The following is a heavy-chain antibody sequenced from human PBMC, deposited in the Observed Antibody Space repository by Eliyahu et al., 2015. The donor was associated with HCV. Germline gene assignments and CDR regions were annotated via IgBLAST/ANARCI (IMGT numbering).Heavy chain of an antibody. J-gene: IGHJ4*02. CDR3: ARGLARIVATKTPLDY. D-gene: IGHD5-12*01. V-gene: IGHV4-34*01. Sequence: QVQLQQWGAGLLKPSETLSLTCAVYGGSFSGYYWSWIRQPPGKGLEWIGEINHSGSTNYNPSLKSRVTISVDTSKNQFSLKLSSVTAADTAVYYCARGLARIVATKTPLDYWGQGTLVTVSS. CDR2: INHSGST. CDR1: GGSFSGYY.